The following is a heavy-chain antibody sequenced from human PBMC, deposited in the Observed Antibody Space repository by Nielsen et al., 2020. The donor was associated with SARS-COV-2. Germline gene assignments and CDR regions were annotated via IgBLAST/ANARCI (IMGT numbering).Heavy chain of an antibody. CDR2: ISGSGGST. D-gene: IGHD3-22*01. Sequence: GGSLRLSCAASGFTFSSYAMSWVRQAPGKGLEWVSAISGSGGSTYYTDSVKGRFTISRDNSKNTLYLQMNSLRAEDTAVYYCAREDGSDTYFYDSSGFLDWYFDLWGRGTLVTVSS. CDR3: AREDGSDTYFYDSSGFLDWYFDL. V-gene: IGHV3-23*01. J-gene: IGHJ2*01. CDR1: GFTFSSYA.